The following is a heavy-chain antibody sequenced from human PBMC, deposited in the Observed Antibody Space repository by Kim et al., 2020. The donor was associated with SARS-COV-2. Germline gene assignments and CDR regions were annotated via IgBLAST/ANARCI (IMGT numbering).Heavy chain of an antibody. Sequence: ASVKVSCKASGYTFTSYGISWVRQAPGQGLEWMGWISAYNGNTNYAQKLQGRVTMTTDTSTSTAYMELRSLRSDDTAVYYCARDRPTWIQLWFSEDGMDVWGQGTTVTVSS. CDR1: GYTFTSYG. D-gene: IGHD5-18*01. V-gene: IGHV1-18*04. CDR3: ARDRPTWIQLWFSEDGMDV. CDR2: ISAYNGNT. J-gene: IGHJ6*02.